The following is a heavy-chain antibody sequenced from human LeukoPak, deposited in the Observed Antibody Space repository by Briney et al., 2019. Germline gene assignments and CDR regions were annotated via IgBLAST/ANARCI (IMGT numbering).Heavy chain of an antibody. CDR2: MSHAGTIR. CDR3: ARDGHGTFDY. CDR1: GFSLSNYP. J-gene: IGHJ4*02. Sequence: GGSLRLSCAASGFSLSNYPMHWVRQAPGKGLKWVALMSHAGTIRYNADSVKGRFTISRDNSKNTLYLQMNSLRAEDTALYYCARDGHGTFDYWGQGTLVTVSS. V-gene: IGHV3-30*04.